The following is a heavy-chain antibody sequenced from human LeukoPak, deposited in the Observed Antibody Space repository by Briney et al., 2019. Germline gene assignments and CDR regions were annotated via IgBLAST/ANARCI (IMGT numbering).Heavy chain of an antibody. Sequence: SGGSLRLSCAASGFTVSSNYMTWVRQAPGKGLEWVSVLYSGAGTYYADSVKGRFTISRDNAKNSLYLQMNSLRAEDTAVYYCAELGITMIGGVWGKGTTVTISS. D-gene: IGHD3-10*02. CDR1: GFTVSSNY. CDR3: AELGITMIGGV. V-gene: IGHV3-53*01. J-gene: IGHJ6*04. CDR2: LYSGAGT.